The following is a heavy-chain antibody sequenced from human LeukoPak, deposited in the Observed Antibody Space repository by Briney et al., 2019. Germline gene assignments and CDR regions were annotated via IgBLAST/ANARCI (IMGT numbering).Heavy chain of an antibody. D-gene: IGHD1-26*01. CDR1: GGSISSYY. CDR3: ARGWELPHFDY. CDR2: IYYSGST. V-gene: IGHV4-59*01. J-gene: IGHJ4*02. Sequence: SETLSLTCTVSGGSISSYYWSWIRQPPGKGLEWIGYIYYSGSTNYNPSLKSRVTISVDASKNQFSLKLSSVTAADTAVYYCARGWELPHFDYWGQGTPVTVSS.